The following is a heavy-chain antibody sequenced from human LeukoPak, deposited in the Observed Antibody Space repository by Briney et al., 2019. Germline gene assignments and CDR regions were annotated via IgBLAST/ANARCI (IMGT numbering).Heavy chain of an antibody. CDR2: IQYDAINI. J-gene: IGHJ5*02. Sequence: PGGSLRLSCAPSGIPFTRNGMRWVRQAPGKGLEWVAFIQYDAINIKYGDSVKGRFTISRDNSKNTLYLQMNSLTPEDTAVYYCAREAGTVVIGRFDPWGQVTLVTVSS. CDR3: AREAGTVVIGRFDP. CDR1: GIPFTRNG. D-gene: IGHD2-15*01. V-gene: IGHV3-30*02.